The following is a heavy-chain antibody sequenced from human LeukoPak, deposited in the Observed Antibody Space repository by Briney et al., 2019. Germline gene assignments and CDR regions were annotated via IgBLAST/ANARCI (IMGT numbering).Heavy chain of an antibody. CDR2: IIAYNGNT. Sequence: ASVKVSCKASGYTFTSYGISWVRQAPGQGLEWMGWIIAYNGNTNYAQKLQGRVTMTTDTSTSTAYMELRSLRSDDTAVYYCARDYYYDSSGYYFSYYFDYWGQGTLVNVSS. CDR1: GYTFTSYG. CDR3: ARDYYYDSSGYYFSYYFDY. V-gene: IGHV1-18*01. J-gene: IGHJ4*02. D-gene: IGHD3-22*01.